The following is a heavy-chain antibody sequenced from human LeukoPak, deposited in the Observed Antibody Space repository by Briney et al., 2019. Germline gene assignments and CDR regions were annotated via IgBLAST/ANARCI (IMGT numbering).Heavy chain of an antibody. J-gene: IGHJ6*03. CDR2: IIPIFGTA. Sequence: GASVKVSCKASGGTFSSYAISWVRQARGQGLEWMGGIIPIFGTANYAQKFQGRVTITTDESTSTAYMELSSLRSEDTAVYYCARVAATLSLDYYYYMDVWGKGTTVTVSS. V-gene: IGHV1-69*05. CDR1: GGTFSSYA. CDR3: ARVAATLSLDYYYYMDV. D-gene: IGHD2-15*01.